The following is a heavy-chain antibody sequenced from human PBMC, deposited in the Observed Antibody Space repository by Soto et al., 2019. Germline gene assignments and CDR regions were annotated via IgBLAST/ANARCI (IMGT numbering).Heavy chain of an antibody. CDR3: ARASYYTAGNYFTYYTRALDV. J-gene: IGHJ6*02. CDR1: GYSFTNYW. CDR2: VDPTDSYS. Sequence: GESLKISCKGSGYSFTNYWITWVRQMPGKGLEWLGRVDPTDSYSNYSPSFQGHVTISADKSISTAYLQWSSLKASDTAMYYCARASYYTAGNYFTYYTRALDVWGQGTTVTVSS. V-gene: IGHV5-10-1*01. D-gene: IGHD3-10*01.